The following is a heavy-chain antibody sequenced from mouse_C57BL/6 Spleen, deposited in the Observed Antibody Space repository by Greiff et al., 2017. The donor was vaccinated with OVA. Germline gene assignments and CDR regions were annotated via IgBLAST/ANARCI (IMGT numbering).Heavy chain of an antibody. CDR1: GFNIKNTY. D-gene: IGHD2-4*01. V-gene: IGHV14-3*01. Sequence: EVKLVESVAELVRPGASVKLSCTASGFNIKNTYMHWVKQRPEQGLEWIGRIDPANGNTKYAPNFQGKATITADTASNTAYLQLSSLTSEDTAIYYCARDDYDAWFAYWGQGTLVTVSA. J-gene: IGHJ3*01. CDR3: ARDDYDAWFAY. CDR2: IDPANGNT.